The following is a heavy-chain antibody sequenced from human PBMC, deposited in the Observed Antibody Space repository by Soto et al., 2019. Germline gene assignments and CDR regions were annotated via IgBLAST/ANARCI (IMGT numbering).Heavy chain of an antibody. CDR1: GASITSSSY. CDR2: FSLSGTT. D-gene: IGHD2-8*02. J-gene: IGHJ4*02. V-gene: IGHV4-4*07. CDR3: ARGMTPPGAPAWYYFDS. Sequence: QVQLQESGPGLMKPSETLSLTCTVSGASITSSSYWSWIRQPAGKGLEWIGRFSLSGTTNYNPSLRSRVTMSADVSKNQFSLRLTSVTAADTAFYYCARGMTPPGAPAWYYFDSWGQGTLVTVSS.